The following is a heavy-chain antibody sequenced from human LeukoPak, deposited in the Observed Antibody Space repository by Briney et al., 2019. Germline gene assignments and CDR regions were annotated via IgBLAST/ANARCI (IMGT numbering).Heavy chain of an antibody. CDR3: ARDKGGYCTNGVCYTGRFDY. V-gene: IGHV3-74*01. J-gene: IGHJ4*02. CDR2: IGGDGSRT. CDR1: GFTFSNFL. Sequence: GGSLRLSCAASGFTFSNFLMNWVRQGPGMALEWVSRIGGDGSRTFYADSVKGRFTISRDNAKNTLYLHMNSLRAEDTAVYYCARDKGGYCTNGVCYTGRFDYWGQGTLVTVSS. D-gene: IGHD2-8*01.